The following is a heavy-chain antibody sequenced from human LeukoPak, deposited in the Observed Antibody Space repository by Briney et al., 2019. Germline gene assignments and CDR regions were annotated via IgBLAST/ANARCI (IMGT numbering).Heavy chain of an antibody. Sequence: PGGSLRLSCAASGFTFDDYGMSWVRQAPGKGLEWVSGINWNGGSTGYAASVKGRFTISRDNAKNSLYLQMNSLRAEDTALYYCARSSLGGLGELSLNFFDYWGQGTLVTVSS. D-gene: IGHD3-16*02. V-gene: IGHV3-20*04. CDR1: GFTFDDYG. CDR3: ARSSLGGLGELSLNFFDY. J-gene: IGHJ4*02. CDR2: INWNGGST.